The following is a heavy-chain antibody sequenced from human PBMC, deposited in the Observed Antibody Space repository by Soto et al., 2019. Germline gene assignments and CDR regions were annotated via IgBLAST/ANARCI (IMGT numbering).Heavy chain of an antibody. J-gene: IGHJ4*02. CDR2: ISGSGGST. Sequence: EVQLLESGGGLVQPGGSRRLSCAASGFTFSSYAMSWVRQAPGKGLEWVSAISGSGGSTYYADSVKGRFTISRDNSKNTLYLQMNSLRAEDTAVYYCAIDYGSGSTLDYWGQGTLVTVSS. V-gene: IGHV3-23*01. D-gene: IGHD3-10*01. CDR3: AIDYGSGSTLDY. CDR1: GFTFSSYA.